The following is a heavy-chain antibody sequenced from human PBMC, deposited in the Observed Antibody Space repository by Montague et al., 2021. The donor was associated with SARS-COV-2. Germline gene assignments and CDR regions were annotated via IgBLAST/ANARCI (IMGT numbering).Heavy chain of an antibody. CDR1: GGSISSYS. Sequence: SETLSLTCTVSGGSISSYSWTWIRQPPGKGLEWIGYIYNRGSTNYNPSLTSRVTISVDTSKNQFSLKLSSVAAADTAVYYCARDGRGSSWYEVALDIWGQGTMVTVSS. J-gene: IGHJ3*02. V-gene: IGHV4-59*01. CDR2: IYNRGST. D-gene: IGHD6-13*01. CDR3: ARDGRGSSWYEVALDI.